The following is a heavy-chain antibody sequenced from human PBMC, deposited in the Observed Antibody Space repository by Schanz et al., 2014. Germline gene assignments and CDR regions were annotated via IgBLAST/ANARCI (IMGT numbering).Heavy chain of an antibody. CDR1: GYTFTDYH. CDR3: AREKGHGYSGLS. Sequence: QVQLVQSGAEVKKPGASVKVSCTGYTFTDYHIHWVRQAPGQGLEWMGRINPNTGGTNFAQKFQGRVTMTRDTSITTAYMDLSGLTSDDTAVYYCAREKGHGYSGLSWGQGTLLAVSS. CDR2: INPNTGGT. J-gene: IGHJ5*02. D-gene: IGHD5-12*01. V-gene: IGHV1-2*06.